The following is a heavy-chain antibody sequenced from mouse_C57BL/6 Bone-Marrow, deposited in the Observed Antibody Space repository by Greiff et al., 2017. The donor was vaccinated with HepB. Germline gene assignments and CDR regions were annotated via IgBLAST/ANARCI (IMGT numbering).Heavy chain of an antibody. D-gene: IGHD1-1*01. V-gene: IGHV6-3*01. J-gene: IGHJ1*03. Sequence: EVKVEESGGGLVQPGGSMKLSCVASGFTFSNYWMNWVRQSPEKGLEWVAQIRLKSDNYATHYAESVKGRFTISRDDSKSSVYLQMNNLRAEDTGIYYCTSTTVGDFDGWGTGTTVTVSS. CDR3: TSTTVGDFDG. CDR1: GFTFSNYW. CDR2: IRLKSDNYAT.